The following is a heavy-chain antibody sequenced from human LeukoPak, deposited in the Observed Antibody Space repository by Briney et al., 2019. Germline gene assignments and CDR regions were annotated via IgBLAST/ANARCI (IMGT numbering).Heavy chain of an antibody. Sequence: GGSLRLSCAASGFTFTSYAMSWVRQPPGKGLEWVSVIRGSGTVTYFADSVKGRFTVSRDNSKNTLYLQMSSLRAEDTAIYHCAKSLDYDGGVLWALPQYWGQGTLVTVSS. CDR2: IRGSGTVT. CDR1: GFTFTSYA. V-gene: IGHV3-23*01. J-gene: IGHJ4*02. D-gene: IGHD3-22*01. CDR3: AKSLDYDGGVLWALPQY.